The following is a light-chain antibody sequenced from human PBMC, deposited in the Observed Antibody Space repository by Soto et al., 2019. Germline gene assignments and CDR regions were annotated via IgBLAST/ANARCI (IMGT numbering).Light chain of an antibody. J-gene: IGKJ2*01. V-gene: IGKV3-20*01. CDR3: QQYGGSPYT. Sequence: EIVLTQSPGTLSLSPGERATLSCRASQSVRSNYLAWYQRKPGQAPRLLIYGASTRATGIPDRFSGTGSGTDFTLTISRLEPEDFAVYYCQQYGGSPYTFRQGTKLEIK. CDR2: GAS. CDR1: QSVRSNY.